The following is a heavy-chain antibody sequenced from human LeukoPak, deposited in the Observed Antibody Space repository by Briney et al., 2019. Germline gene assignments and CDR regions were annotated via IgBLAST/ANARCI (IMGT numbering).Heavy chain of an antibody. CDR3: AREPTYYDFWSGYYIHYYMDV. D-gene: IGHD3-3*01. CDR1: GGSISSGSYY. J-gene: IGHJ6*03. CDR2: IYTSGST. V-gene: IGHV4-61*02. Sequence: SQTLSLTXTVSGGSISSGSYYWSWIRQPAGKGLEWIGRIYTSGSTNYNPSLKSRVTISVDTSKNQFSLKLSSVTAADTAVYYCAREPTYYDFWSGYYIHYYMDVWGKGTTVTVSS.